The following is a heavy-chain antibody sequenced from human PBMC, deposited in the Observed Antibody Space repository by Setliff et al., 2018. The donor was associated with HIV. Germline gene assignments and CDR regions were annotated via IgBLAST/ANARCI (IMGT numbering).Heavy chain of an antibody. CDR3: ARGRVDYVDDGMYFDY. J-gene: IGHJ4*02. CDR2: IYFTGST. CDR1: GGSISSSGYY. Sequence: SETLSLTCTVSGGSISSSGYYWSWIRQHPGKGLGWIGYIYFTGSTYYNPSLKSRLTISVDTSKNLFSLPLSSVTAAYTAVYYCARGRVDYVDDGMYFDYWGQGTLVTVSS. D-gene: IGHD4-17*01. V-gene: IGHV4-31*03.